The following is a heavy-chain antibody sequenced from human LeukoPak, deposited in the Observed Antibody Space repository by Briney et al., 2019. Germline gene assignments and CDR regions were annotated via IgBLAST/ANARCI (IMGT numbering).Heavy chain of an antibody. CDR3: ARMVRGVKNWFDP. V-gene: IGHV4-59*01. CDR1: GGSISSYY. D-gene: IGHD3-10*01. CDR2: IYYSGST. Sequence: SETLSLTCTVSGGSISSYYWSWTRQPPGKGLEWIGYIYYSGSTNYNPSLKSRVTISVDTSKNQFSLKLSSVTAADTAVYYCARMVRGVKNWFDPWGQGTLVTVSS. J-gene: IGHJ5*02.